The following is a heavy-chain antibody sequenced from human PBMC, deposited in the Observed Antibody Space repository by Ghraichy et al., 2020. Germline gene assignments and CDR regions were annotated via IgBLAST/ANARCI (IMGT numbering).Heavy chain of an antibody. CDR2: ISADGGAK. V-gene: IGHV3-30-3*01. D-gene: IGHD3-3*01. CDR3: ARGFWSGHNSGTFDN. J-gene: IGHJ4*02. CDR1: GFAFSSYA. Sequence: GGSLRLSCAASGFAFSSYAINWVRQAPGKGLEWVAVISADGGAKYYADSVKGRFTISRDNSENTLHLQMNSLRAEDTAVYFCARGFWSGHNSGTFDNWGQGTLVTVSS.